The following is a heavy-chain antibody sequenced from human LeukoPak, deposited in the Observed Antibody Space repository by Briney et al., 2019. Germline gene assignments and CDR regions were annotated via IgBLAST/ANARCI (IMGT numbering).Heavy chain of an antibody. CDR2: IYSGGST. CDR1: GFTVSSNY. J-gene: IGHJ3*02. D-gene: IGHD2-2*01. V-gene: IGHV3-53*01. CDR3: ARVGVVPAAIPDGFDI. Sequence: GGSLRLSCAASGFTVSSNYMSWVRQAPGKGLEWVSVIYSGGSTYYADSVKGRFTISRDNSKNTLYLQMNSLTTEDTAVYYCARVGVVPAAIPDGFDIWGQGTMVTVSS.